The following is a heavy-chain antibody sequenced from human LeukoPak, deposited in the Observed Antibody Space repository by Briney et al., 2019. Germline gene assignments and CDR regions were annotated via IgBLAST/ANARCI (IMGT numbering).Heavy chain of an antibody. J-gene: IGHJ4*02. CDR2: ISDSGDGT. Sequence: PGGSLRLSCAASGFTFRTYAMSWVRQAPGKGLERVSGISDSGDGTYYAESVKGRFTISRDNSKNTVFLQMNSLRADDTAKYYCAKDKAPGSWHTPSDFWGRGTLVTVSS. D-gene: IGHD6-13*01. CDR3: AKDKAPGSWHTPSDF. V-gene: IGHV3-23*01. CDR1: GFTFRTYA.